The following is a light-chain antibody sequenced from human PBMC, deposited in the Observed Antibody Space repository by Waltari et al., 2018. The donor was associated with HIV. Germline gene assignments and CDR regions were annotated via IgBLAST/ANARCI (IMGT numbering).Light chain of an antibody. Sequence: DIQMTQSPSSLSASVGDRVTITCQASQDISNYLNWYQQKPGKAPKLLIYDASNLETGVPSRFSGSGSGTYFTFTITSLQPEDIATYYCQQYDNLPFTFGPGTKVHIK. J-gene: IGKJ3*01. CDR1: QDISNY. CDR2: DAS. V-gene: IGKV1-33*01. CDR3: QQYDNLPFT.